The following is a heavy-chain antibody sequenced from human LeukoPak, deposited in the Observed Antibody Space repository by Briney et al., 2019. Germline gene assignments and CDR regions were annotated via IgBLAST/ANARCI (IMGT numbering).Heavy chain of an antibody. CDR2: ISAYNGNT. CDR1: GYTFTSYG. Sequence: GASVKVSCKASGYTFTSYGISWVRQAPGQGLEWMGWISAYNGNTNYAQKLQGRVTMTTDTSTSTAYMELRSLRSDNTAVYYCARIYDFWSGYLIDPWGQGTLVTVSS. J-gene: IGHJ5*02. D-gene: IGHD3-3*01. CDR3: ARIYDFWSGYLIDP. V-gene: IGHV1-18*01.